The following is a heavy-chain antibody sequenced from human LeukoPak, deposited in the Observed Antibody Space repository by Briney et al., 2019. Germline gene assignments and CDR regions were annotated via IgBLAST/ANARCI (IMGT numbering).Heavy chain of an antibody. CDR3: ARDFGQSGYDFYPMAY. J-gene: IGHJ4*02. CDR2: INAYNGNT. Sequence: GASVKVSCEASGYTFTNYGISWVRQAPGQGLEWMGWINAYNGNTNYAQKLQGRVTMTTDTSTSTAYMELRSLRSDDTAVYYCARDFGQSGYDFYPMAYWGQGTLVTVSS. D-gene: IGHD5-12*01. CDR1: GYTFTNYG. V-gene: IGHV1-18*01.